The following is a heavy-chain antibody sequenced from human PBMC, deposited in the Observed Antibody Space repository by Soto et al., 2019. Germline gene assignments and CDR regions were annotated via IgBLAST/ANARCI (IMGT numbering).Heavy chain of an antibody. CDR2: ISAYNGNT. CDR1: GYTFTSYG. CDR3: ARTLRFLELSPRQYGMDV. D-gene: IGHD3-3*01. Sequence: ASVKVSCKASGYTFTSYGISWVRQAPGQGLEWMGWISAYNGNTNYAQKLQGRVTMTTDTSTSTAYMELRSLRSDDTAVYYCARTLRFLELSPRQYGMDVLGQGTTDPVSS. J-gene: IGHJ6*02. V-gene: IGHV1-18*01.